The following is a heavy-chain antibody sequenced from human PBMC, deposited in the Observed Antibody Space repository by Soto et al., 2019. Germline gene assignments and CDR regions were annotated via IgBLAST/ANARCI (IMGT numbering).Heavy chain of an antibody. J-gene: IGHJ4*02. CDR2: ISWNSNII. D-gene: IGHD2-15*01. CDR1: GFTFDDYA. CDR3: AKGGPDGFCSGGRCYFDY. Sequence: EVQLVESGGGLVQPGRSLRLSCAASGFTFDDYAMHWVRRVPGKGLEWVSSISWNSNIIGYADSVKGRFTISRDNAKNSVYRQMNSLRPEDTALYYCAKGGPDGFCSGGRCYFDYWGQGTLVTVSS. V-gene: IGHV3-9*01.